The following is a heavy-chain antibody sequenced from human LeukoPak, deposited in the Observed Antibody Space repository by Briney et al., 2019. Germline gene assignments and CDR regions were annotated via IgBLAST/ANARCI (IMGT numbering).Heavy chain of an antibody. CDR2: IFHSGST. Sequence: SETLSLTCSVSGVSISSGDYYWSWIRQPPGKGLEWIGEIFHSGSTNYNPSLKSRVTMSVDKSKNQFSLNLTSVTAADTAVYFSARAPRAYCSTTGSCFQDYWGQGTLVTVSS. J-gene: IGHJ4*02. CDR3: ARAPRAYCSTTGSCFQDY. CDR1: GVSISSGDYY. V-gene: IGHV4-39*07. D-gene: IGHD2-2*01.